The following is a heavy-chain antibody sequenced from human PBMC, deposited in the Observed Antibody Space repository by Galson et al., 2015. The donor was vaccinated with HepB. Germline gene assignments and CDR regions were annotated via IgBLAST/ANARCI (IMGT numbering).Heavy chain of an antibody. CDR2: ISAYNGNT. V-gene: IGHV1-18*01. D-gene: IGHD1-26*01. CDR3: ARDLGGSPVDY. J-gene: IGHJ4*02. Sequence: QGLEWMGWISAYNGNTNYAQKLQGRVTMTTDTSTSTAYMELRSLRSDDTAVYYCARDLGGSPVDYWGQGTLVTVSS.